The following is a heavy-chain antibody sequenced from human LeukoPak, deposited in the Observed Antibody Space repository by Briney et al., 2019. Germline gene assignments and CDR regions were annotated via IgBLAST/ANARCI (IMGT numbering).Heavy chain of an antibody. CDR1: GYTFTSYG. D-gene: IGHD1-14*01. J-gene: IGHJ6*03. CDR3: ARGRPELGYYYYYRDV. V-gene: IGHV1-18*01. CDR2: ISAYNGNT. Sequence: ASAKVSCKASGYTFTSYGISWVRQAPGQGHEWMGWISAYNGNTNYAQKLQGRVTVTTDTSTSSAYMELRSPRSDDTAVYYCARGRPELGYYYYYRDVWGKGPTITVSS.